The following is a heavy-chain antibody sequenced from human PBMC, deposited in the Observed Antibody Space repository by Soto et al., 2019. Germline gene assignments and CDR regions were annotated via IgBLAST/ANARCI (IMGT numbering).Heavy chain of an antibody. V-gene: IGHV4-39*01. D-gene: IGHD5-18*01. CDR1: GGSISSSSYY. CDR3: ARPGVDTALCFDY. CDR2: IYYSGST. J-gene: IGHJ4*02. Sequence: SETLSLTCTVSGGSISSSSYYWGWIRQPPGKGLEWIGSIYYSGSTYYNPSLKSRVTISVDTSKNQFSLKLSSVTAADTAVYYCARPGVDTALCFDYWAQGTLVTVSS.